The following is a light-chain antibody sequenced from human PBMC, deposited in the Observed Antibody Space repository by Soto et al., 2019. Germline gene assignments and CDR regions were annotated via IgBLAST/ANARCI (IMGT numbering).Light chain of an antibody. J-gene: IGLJ2*01. CDR1: NIGRKS. CDR2: DDR. CDR3: QLWDSNSDHVV. V-gene: IGLV3-21*02. Sequence: SYELTQPPSVSVAPGQTARITCGGTNIGRKSVHWYQQKPGQAPVVVVYDDRDRPPGSPERFSGSNSGNTAALTISRVEAGDEAYYYCQLWDSNSDHVVFGGGTTLTVL.